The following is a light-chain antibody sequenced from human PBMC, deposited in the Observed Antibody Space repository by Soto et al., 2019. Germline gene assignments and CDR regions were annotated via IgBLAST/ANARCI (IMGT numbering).Light chain of an antibody. J-gene: IGKJ1*01. V-gene: IGKV3-20*01. CDR2: GAS. Sequence: EIVLTQSPGTLSLSPGERATLSCRASQSVSSGYLAWYQQTPGQAPRLLIYGASSRATGTPSRFSGRGSGTDFTLTISMLEAEVSAVYYRQQYGSSRTFGQGTKVEIK. CDR1: QSVSSGY. CDR3: QQYGSSRT.